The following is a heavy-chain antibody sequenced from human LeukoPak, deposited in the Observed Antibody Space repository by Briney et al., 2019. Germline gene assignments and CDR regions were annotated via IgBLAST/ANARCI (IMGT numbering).Heavy chain of an antibody. CDR3: VRGFDGYFGFDL. CDR1: GFTFSSYS. D-gene: IGHD5-24*01. J-gene: IGHJ3*01. Sequence: GGSLRLSCAASGFTFSSYSMNWVRQAPGKGLEWVSSISSSSSYIYYADSVKGRFTISRDNGKNSIFVQMDSLRAEDTAVYYCVRGFDGYFGFDLWGQGTMVTVSS. CDR2: ISSSSSYI. V-gene: IGHV3-21*04.